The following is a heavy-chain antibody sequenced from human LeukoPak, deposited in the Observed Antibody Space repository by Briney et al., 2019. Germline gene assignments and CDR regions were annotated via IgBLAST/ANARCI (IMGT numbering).Heavy chain of an antibody. Sequence: ASVKVSCKASGYTFTSYGISWVRQAPGQGLEWMGWISAYNGNTNYAQKLQGRVTMTRDTSISTAYMELSRLTSDDTAVYYCARQLTSSGLDSWGQGTLVTVSS. J-gene: IGHJ4*02. D-gene: IGHD6-19*01. CDR2: ISAYNGNT. V-gene: IGHV1-18*01. CDR1: GYTFTSYG. CDR3: ARQLTSSGLDS.